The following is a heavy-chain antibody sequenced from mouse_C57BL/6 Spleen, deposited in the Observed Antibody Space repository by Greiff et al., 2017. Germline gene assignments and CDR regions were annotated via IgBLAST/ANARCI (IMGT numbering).Heavy chain of an antibody. CDR3: AYYYGSSNYYAMDY. CDR2: IDPSDSYT. Sequence: VQLQQPGAELVRPGTSVKLSCKASGYTFTSYWMHWVKQRPGQGLEWIGVIDPSDSYTNYNQKFKGKATLTVDTSSSTAYMQLSSLTSEDSAVYYCAYYYGSSNYYAMDYWGQGTSVTVSS. CDR1: GYTFTSYW. D-gene: IGHD1-1*01. J-gene: IGHJ4*01. V-gene: IGHV1-59*01.